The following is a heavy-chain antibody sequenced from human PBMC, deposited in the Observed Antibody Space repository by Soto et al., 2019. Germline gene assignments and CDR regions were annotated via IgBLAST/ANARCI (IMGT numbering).Heavy chain of an antibody. CDR1: GGSVSSGSYY. D-gene: IGHD2-15*01. CDR3: ARSLMALTPLDWFDP. V-gene: IGHV4-61*01. Sequence: PSETLSLTCTVSGGSVSSGSYYWSWIRQPPGKGLEWIGYIYYSGSTNYNPSLKSRVTISVDTSKNQFSLKLSSVTAADTAVYYCARSLMALTPLDWFDPWGKGTMFTLSS. J-gene: IGHJ5*02. CDR2: IYYSGST.